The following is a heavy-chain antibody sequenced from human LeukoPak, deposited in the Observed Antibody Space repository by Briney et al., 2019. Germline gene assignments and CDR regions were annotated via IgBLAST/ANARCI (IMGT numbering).Heavy chain of an antibody. CDR2: IYHSGST. CDR1: GDSISGNNW. V-gene: IGHV4-4*02. J-gene: IGHJ4*02. CDR3: ARTLNTYYYEPSSYFDY. Sequence: SGTLSLACAVSGDSISGNNWWSWVRQPPGKGLEWIGEIYHSGSTTYNPSLKSRVTISVDESKNHFSLKLSSVTAADTAVYYCARTLNTYYYEPSSYFDYWGQGTLVTVSS. D-gene: IGHD3-22*01.